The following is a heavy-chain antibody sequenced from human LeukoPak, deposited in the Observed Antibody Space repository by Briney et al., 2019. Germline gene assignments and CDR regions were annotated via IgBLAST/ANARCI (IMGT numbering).Heavy chain of an antibody. CDR2: INHSGST. D-gene: IGHD5-12*01. CDR3: ARGQRWLRFMRVYFDY. CDR1: GGSFSGYY. J-gene: IGHJ4*02. V-gene: IGHV4-34*01. Sequence: SETLSLTCAVYGGSFSGYYWSWIRQPPGKGLEWIGEINHSGSTNYNPSLKSRVTISVDTSKNQFSLKLSSVTAADTAVYYCARGQRWLRFMRVYFDYWGQGTLVTVSS.